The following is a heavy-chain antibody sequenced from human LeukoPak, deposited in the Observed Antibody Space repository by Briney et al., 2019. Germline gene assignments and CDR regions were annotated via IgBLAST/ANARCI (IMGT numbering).Heavy chain of an antibody. Sequence: SETLSLTCSISRGSIRSSSWTWIRQPAGQGLEWIGLVLTSGTAIYNPSLKSRVTMSLDTSKSQFSLNVTSVTAADTAVYYCTRVSYFAFWSKSYSSPPGDAFDIWGQGTMVIVSS. V-gene: IGHV4-4*07. CDR2: VLTSGTA. CDR3: TRVSYFAFWSKSYSSPPGDAFDI. D-gene: IGHD3-3*01. CDR1: RGSIRSSS. J-gene: IGHJ3*02.